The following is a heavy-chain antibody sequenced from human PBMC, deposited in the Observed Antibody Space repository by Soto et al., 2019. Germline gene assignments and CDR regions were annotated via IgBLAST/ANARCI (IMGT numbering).Heavy chain of an antibody. CDR3: ASLAVAEGFDP. CDR2: IHADGST. J-gene: IGHJ5*02. CDR1: GFSISINY. Sequence: EVHLVETGGGLIQPGGSLRLSCAAYGFSISINYMSWVRQAPGKGLEWVSLIHADGSTSYADSVNGRFTISRDNSKNTVYLQMNSLRVEDTAVYYCASLAVAEGFDPWGQGTLVTVSS. D-gene: IGHD6-19*01. V-gene: IGHV3-53*02.